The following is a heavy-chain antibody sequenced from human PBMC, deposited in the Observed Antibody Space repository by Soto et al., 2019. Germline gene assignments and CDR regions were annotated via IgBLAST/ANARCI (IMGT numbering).Heavy chain of an antibody. CDR2: ITATGDST. Sequence: GGSLRLSCAASGFIFSTYAMSWVRQAPGKGLEWVSAITATGDSTYYADSVKGRFTISRDNSKNTLYLQMNSLRAEDTAVYYCVKDLTGHYDYWGQGTLVTVSS. CDR1: GFIFSTYA. D-gene: IGHD3-9*01. CDR3: VKDLTGHYDY. V-gene: IGHV3-23*01. J-gene: IGHJ4*02.